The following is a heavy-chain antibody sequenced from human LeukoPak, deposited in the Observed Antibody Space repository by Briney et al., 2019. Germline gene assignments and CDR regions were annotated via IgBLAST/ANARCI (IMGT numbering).Heavy chain of an antibody. CDR1: GFTVSSNY. D-gene: IGHD6-13*01. V-gene: IGHV3-53*01. CDR3: ARCDSSSWYGIDF. J-gene: IGHJ4*02. CDR2: IYSGGNT. Sequence: GGSLRLSCAASGFTVSSNYMGWVRQAPGKGLKWVSVIYSGGNTYYADSVKGRFTISRDNSRNTMDLQRNSQRAEDTAVYYCARCDSSSWYGIDFWGQGTLVTVSS.